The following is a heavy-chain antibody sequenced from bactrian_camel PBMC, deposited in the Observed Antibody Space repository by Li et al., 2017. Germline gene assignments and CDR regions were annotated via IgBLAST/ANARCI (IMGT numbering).Heavy chain of an antibody. V-gene: IGHV3S1*01. D-gene: IGHD3*01. J-gene: IGHJ4*01. CDR3: AAARLVYSRNLLLANEYKH. CDR2: LSTGGGAA. Sequence: HVQLVESGGDSVQAGGSLRLSCAVSGYSYNNYCLGWFRQAPGKERVGVAFLSTGGGAAYYADSAKGRFAISRDNVKNTLYLQMDSLKPEDTAMYFCAAARLVYSRNLLLANEYKHWGQGTQVTVS. CDR1: GYSYNNYC.